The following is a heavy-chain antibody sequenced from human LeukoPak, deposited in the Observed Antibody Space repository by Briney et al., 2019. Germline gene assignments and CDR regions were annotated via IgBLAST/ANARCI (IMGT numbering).Heavy chain of an antibody. J-gene: IGHJ4*02. V-gene: IGHV3-23*01. CDR1: GFTFSSYA. CDR3: ARFSSTWYFGN. CDR2: ISGSGGST. Sequence: PGGSLRLSCGASGFTFSSYAMSWVRQAPGKGLEWVSGISGSGGSTYYADSVKGRFTISRDNSKNTLYLQMNSLRAEDTAVYYCARFSSTWYFGNWGQGTLVTVSS. D-gene: IGHD2-2*01.